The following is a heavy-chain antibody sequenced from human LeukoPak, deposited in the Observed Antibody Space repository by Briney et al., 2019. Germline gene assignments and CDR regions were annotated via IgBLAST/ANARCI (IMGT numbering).Heavy chain of an antibody. CDR3: ARDRSSGWSY. CDR2: INPNSGGT. CDR1: GYTFTGYY. J-gene: IGHJ4*02. D-gene: IGHD6-19*01. Sequence: ASVKVSCKASGYTFTGYYMHWVRQAPGQGLEWMGWINPNSGGTNYARKFQGRVTMTRDTSISTAYMELSRLRSDDTAVYYCARDRSSGWSYWGQGTLVTVSS. V-gene: IGHV1-2*02.